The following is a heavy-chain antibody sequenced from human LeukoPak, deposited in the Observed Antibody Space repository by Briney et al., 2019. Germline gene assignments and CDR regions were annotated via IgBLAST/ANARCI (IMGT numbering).Heavy chain of an antibody. CDR3: ARDKSTTTGDYYYYYMDV. Sequence: GGSLRLSCAASGFTFTNSWMTWVRQAPGKGLEWVASISPDGGEIHYVDSVKGRFTISRDNAKNSLYLQMNSLRAEDTAVYYCARDKSTTTGDYYYYYMDVWGKGTTVTISS. V-gene: IGHV3-7*03. CDR2: ISPDGGEI. D-gene: IGHD2/OR15-2a*01. CDR1: GFTFTNSW. J-gene: IGHJ6*03.